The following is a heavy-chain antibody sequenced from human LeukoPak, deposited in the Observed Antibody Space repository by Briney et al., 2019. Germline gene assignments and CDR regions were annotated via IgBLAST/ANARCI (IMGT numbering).Heavy chain of an antibody. V-gene: IGHV1-46*01. Sequence: GASVKVSCKASGYTFTSYYMHWVRQAPGQGLEWMGIINPSGGSTSYAQKFQGRVTMTRDTSTSTVYMELSSLRSEDTAVYYCAAYPQDVAGSDYWGLGTLVTVSS. D-gene: IGHD6-19*01. CDR2: INPSGGST. CDR3: AAYPQDVAGSDY. CDR1: GYTFTSYY. J-gene: IGHJ4*02.